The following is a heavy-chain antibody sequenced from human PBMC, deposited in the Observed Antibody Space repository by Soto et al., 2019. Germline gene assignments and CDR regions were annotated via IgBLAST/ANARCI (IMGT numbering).Heavy chain of an antibody. CDR3: AKDLPGGITMVRGVLDY. V-gene: IGHV3-30*18. CDR1: GFTFSSYG. J-gene: IGHJ4*02. Sequence: GGSLRLSCAASGFTFSSYGMHWVRQAPGKGLEWVAVISYDGSNKYYADSVKGRFTISRDNSKNTLYLQMNSLRAEDTAVYYCAKDLPGGITMVRGVLDYWGQGTLVTVSS. D-gene: IGHD3-10*01. CDR2: ISYDGSNK.